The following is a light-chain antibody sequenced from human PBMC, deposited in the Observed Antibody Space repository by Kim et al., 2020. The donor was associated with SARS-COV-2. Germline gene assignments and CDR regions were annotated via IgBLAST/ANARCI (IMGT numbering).Light chain of an antibody. CDR2: DAS. CDR1: QDISNY. J-gene: IGKJ4*01. Sequence: DIQMTQSPSSLSASVGDRVTITCQASQDISNYLNWYQQKPGKAPKLLIYDASYLETGVPSRFSGSGSGTDFTFTISSLQPEDIATYYCQQYDNLPLTIGGGTKLDIK. CDR3: QQYDNLPLT. V-gene: IGKV1-33*01.